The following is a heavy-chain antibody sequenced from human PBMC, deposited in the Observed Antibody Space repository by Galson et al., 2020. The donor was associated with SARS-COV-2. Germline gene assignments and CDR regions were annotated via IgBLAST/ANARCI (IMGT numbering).Heavy chain of an antibody. CDR1: GYTLTELS. Sequence: ASVKVSCKVSGYTLTELSMHWVRQAPGKGLEWMGGFDPEDGETINAQKFQGRVTMTEDTSTDTAYMELSSLRSEDTAVYYCATAFTIFGVVSAANYYYGMDVWGQGTTVTVSS. CDR3: ATAFTIFGVVSAANYYYGMDV. V-gene: IGHV1-24*01. CDR2: FDPEDGET. J-gene: IGHJ6*02. D-gene: IGHD3-3*01.